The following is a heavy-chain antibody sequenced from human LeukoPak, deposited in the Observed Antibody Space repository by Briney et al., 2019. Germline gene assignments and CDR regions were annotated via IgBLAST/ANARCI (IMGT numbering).Heavy chain of an antibody. V-gene: IGHV3-23*01. CDR2: ISGSGGST. J-gene: IGHJ4*02. D-gene: IGHD2-21*02. CDR3: ARGGTYSAYCGGDCYSVPDY. Sequence: GGSLRLSCAASGFTFSSYAMSWVRQAPGKGLEWVSAISGSGGSTYYADSVKGRFTISRDNSKNTLYLQMNSLRAEDTAVYYCARGGTYSAYCGGDCYSVPDYWGQGTLVTVSS. CDR1: GFTFSSYA.